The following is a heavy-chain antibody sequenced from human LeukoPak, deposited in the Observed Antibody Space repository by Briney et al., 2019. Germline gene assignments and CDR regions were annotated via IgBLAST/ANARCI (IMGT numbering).Heavy chain of an antibody. J-gene: IGHJ4*02. CDR1: GGSISGYY. V-gene: IGHV4-34*01. D-gene: IGHD3-22*01. CDR2: INHSGRT. CDR3: ARLAIGVGY. Sequence: SETLSLTCAVYGGSISGYYWSWIRQPPGQGLEWIGKINHSGRTNYNPSLKRRVTISVDTSKNQFSLELSSVTAADTAVYYCARLAIGVGYWGQGTLVTVSS.